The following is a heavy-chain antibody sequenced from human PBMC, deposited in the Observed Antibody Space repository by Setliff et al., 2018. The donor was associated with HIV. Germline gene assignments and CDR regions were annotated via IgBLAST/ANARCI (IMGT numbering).Heavy chain of an antibody. CDR2: ITPNGGSA. D-gene: IGHD2-2*01. V-gene: IGHV1-2*02. Sequence: ASVKVSCKTSGYTFTNYYVHWVRQAPGQGLEWMGVITPNGGSANYAQKFQGRVTLTRDTSVTTVYMELTSLRSDDTAVYYCARKDGVGYCDSNSCYGIGPIDFWGQGSLVTVSS. CDR3: ARKDGVGYCDSNSCYGIGPIDF. CDR1: GYTFTNYY. J-gene: IGHJ4*02.